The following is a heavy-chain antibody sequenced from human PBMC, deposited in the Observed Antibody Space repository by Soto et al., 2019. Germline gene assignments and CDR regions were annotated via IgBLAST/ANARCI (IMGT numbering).Heavy chain of an antibody. CDR3: AREYGDYSLNWFDP. V-gene: IGHV4-59*01. Sequence: SETLSLTXTVSGGSISSYYWSWIRQPPGKGLEWIGYIYYSGSTNYNPSLKSRVTISVDTSKNQFSLKLSSVTAADTAVYYCAREYGDYSLNWFDPWGQGTLVTVSS. J-gene: IGHJ5*02. CDR2: IYYSGST. CDR1: GGSISSYY. D-gene: IGHD4-17*01.